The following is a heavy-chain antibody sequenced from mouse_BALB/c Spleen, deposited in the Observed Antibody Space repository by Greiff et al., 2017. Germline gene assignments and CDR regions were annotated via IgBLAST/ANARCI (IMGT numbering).Heavy chain of an antibody. CDR2: IWAGGST. D-gene: IGHD1-1*01. J-gene: IGHJ3*01. V-gene: IGHV2-9*02. CDR1: GFSLTSYG. CDR3: ANYYYGSGGFAY. Sequence: QVQLKESGPGLVAPSQSLSITCTVSGFSLTSYGVHWVRQPPGKGLEWLGVIWAGGSTNYNSALMSRLSISKDNSKSQVFLKMNSLQTDDTAMYYCANYYYGSGGFAYWGQGTLVTVSA.